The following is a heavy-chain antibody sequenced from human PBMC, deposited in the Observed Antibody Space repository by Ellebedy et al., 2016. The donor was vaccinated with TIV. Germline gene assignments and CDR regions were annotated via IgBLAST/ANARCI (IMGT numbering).Heavy chain of an antibody. D-gene: IGHD5-24*01. Sequence: ASVKVSCXASGYTFTSYGISWVRQAPGQGLEWMGIINPSGGSTSYAQKFQGRVTMTRDTSTSTVYMELSSLRSEDTAVYYCARDLGDGYNSQLFDYWGQGTLVTVSS. V-gene: IGHV1-46*01. J-gene: IGHJ4*02. CDR1: GYTFTSYG. CDR2: INPSGGST. CDR3: ARDLGDGYNSQLFDY.